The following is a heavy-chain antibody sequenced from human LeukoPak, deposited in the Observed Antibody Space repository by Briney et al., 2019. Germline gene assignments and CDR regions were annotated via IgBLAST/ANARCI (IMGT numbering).Heavy chain of an antibody. CDR3: AREYCSSSDCYQAFDI. Sequence: ASVKVSCKASGNTFTGYYIYWVRQAPGQGLEWMGWINPNSGGTNYAQKFQGRVTMTRDTSISTAYMDLSGLRSDDTAMYYCAREYCSSSDCYQAFDIWAQGTMVTVSS. J-gene: IGHJ3*02. CDR2: INPNSGGT. V-gene: IGHV1-2*02. D-gene: IGHD2-2*01. CDR1: GNTFTGYY.